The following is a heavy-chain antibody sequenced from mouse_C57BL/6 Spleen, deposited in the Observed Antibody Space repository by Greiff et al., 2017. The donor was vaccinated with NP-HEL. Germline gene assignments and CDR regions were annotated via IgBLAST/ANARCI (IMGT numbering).Heavy chain of an antibody. D-gene: IGHD1-1*01. J-gene: IGHJ4*01. Sequence: QVQLKQSGTGLVKPGASVKLSCKASGYTFTSYWMHWVKQRPGQGLEWIGNINPSNGGTNYNEKFKSKATLTVDKSSSTAYMQLSSLTSEDSAVYYCASNYASYAMDYWGQGTSVTVSS. CDR1: GYTFTSYW. CDR2: INPSNGGT. V-gene: IGHV1-53*01. CDR3: ASNYASYAMDY.